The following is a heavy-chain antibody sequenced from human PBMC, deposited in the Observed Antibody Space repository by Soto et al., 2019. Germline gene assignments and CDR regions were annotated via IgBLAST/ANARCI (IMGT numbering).Heavy chain of an antibody. CDR1: GFTFSSYG. CDR2: IWHDGSNK. CDR3: ARESYSSSSTYYYYYMDV. V-gene: IGHV3-33*01. Sequence: GGSLRLSCAASGFTFSSYGMHWVRQAPGKGLEWVAVIWHDGSNKYYADSVKGRFTISRDNSKNTLYLQMNSLRAEDTAVYYCARESYSSSSTYYYYYMDVWGKGPTVTVSS. D-gene: IGHD6-6*01. J-gene: IGHJ6*03.